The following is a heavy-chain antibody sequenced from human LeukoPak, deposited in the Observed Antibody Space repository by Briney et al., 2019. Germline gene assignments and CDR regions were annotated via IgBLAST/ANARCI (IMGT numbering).Heavy chain of an antibody. V-gene: IGHV4-59*01. Sequence: SETLSLTCTVSGGSISTYYWSWIRQPPGKGLEWIGYIYYSGNTNYNPSLKSRVTISVDTSKNQFSLRLSSVTAADTAVYYCARDYDSWGQGTLVTVSS. CDR2: IYYSGNT. J-gene: IGHJ4*02. CDR3: ARDYDS. CDR1: GGSISTYY.